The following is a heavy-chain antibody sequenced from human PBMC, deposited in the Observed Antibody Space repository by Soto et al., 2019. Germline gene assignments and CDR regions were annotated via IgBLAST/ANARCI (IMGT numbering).Heavy chain of an antibody. CDR2: INHSGST. D-gene: IGHD6-19*01. Sequence: PSETLSLTCAVYGGSFSGYYWSWIRQPPGKGLEWIGEINHSGSTNYNPSLKSRVTISVDTSKNQFSLKLSSVTAADTAVYYCGRRSWQWLKWSWFDPWGQGTLVTVSS. J-gene: IGHJ5*02. CDR1: GGSFSGYY. CDR3: GRRSWQWLKWSWFDP. V-gene: IGHV4-34*01.